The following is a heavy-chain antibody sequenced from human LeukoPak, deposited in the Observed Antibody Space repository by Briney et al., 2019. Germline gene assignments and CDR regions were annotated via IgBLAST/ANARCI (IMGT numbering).Heavy chain of an antibody. J-gene: IGHJ5*02. Sequence: ASVKVSCKASGYTFTGYYMHWVRQAPGQGLEWMGWINPNSGGTNYAQKFQGRVPMTRDTSISTAYMELRRLRSDDTAVYYCAPYYDFWSGYYTPDGWFDPWGQGTLVTVSS. CDR2: INPNSGGT. V-gene: IGHV1-2*02. CDR1: GYTFTGYY. D-gene: IGHD3-3*01. CDR3: APYYDFWSGYYTPDGWFDP.